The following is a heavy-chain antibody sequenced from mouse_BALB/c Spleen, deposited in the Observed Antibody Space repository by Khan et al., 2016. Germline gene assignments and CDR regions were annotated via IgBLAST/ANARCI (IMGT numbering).Heavy chain of an antibody. CDR1: GFTFTDYY. CDR2: IRNKANGYTT. Sequence: EVELVESGGGLVQPGGSLRLSCATSGFTFTDYYMSWVRQPPGKALEWLGFIRNKANGYTTENSASVKGRFTISRDNSQSILYLQMNTMSAENSATYYCARVMEGYDDAMDYWGQGTSVTVSS. D-gene: IGHD2-2*01. J-gene: IGHJ4*01. V-gene: IGHV7-3*02. CDR3: ARVMEGYDDAMDY.